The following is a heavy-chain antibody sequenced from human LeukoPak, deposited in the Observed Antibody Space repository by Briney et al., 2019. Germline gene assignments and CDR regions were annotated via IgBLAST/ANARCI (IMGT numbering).Heavy chain of an antibody. CDR3: ARDRNDYGDYVGHWFDP. V-gene: IGHV4-59*01. D-gene: IGHD4-17*01. CDR1: GGSISSYY. Sequence: SETLSLTCTVSGGSISSYYWSWIRQPPGKGLEWIGYIYYSGSTNYNPSLKSRVTISVDTSKNQFSLKLSSVTAADTAVYYCARDRNDYGDYVGHWFDPWGQGTLATASS. CDR2: IYYSGST. J-gene: IGHJ5*02.